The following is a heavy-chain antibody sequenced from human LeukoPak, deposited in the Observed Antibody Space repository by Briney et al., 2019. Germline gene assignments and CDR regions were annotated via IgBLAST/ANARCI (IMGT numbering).Heavy chain of an antibody. V-gene: IGHV4-30-2*01. D-gene: IGHD3-10*01. CDR1: GSSISSGGYY. Sequence: SETLSLTCTVSGSSISSGGYYWSWIRQPPGKGLEWIGYIYHSGSTYYNPSLKSRVTISVDRSKNQFSLKLSSVTAADTAVYYCARGTVIYYYGSGSYYNSAGGTPDWYFDLWGRGTLVTVSS. CDR2: IYHSGST. J-gene: IGHJ2*01. CDR3: ARGTVIYYYGSGSYYNSAGGTPDWYFDL.